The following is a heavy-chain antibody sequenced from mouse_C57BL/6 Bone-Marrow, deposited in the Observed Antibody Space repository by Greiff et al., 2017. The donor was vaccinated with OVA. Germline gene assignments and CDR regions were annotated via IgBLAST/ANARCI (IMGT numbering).Heavy chain of an antibody. J-gene: IGHJ2*01. D-gene: IGHD4-1*01. CDR2: IDPSDSYT. CDR1: GYTFTSYW. Sequence: VQLQQPGAELVKPGASVKLSCKASGYTFTSYWMQWVKQRPGQGLEWIGEIDPSDSYTTYNQKFKGKATLTVDTSSSTAYMQLSSLTSEDSAVYYCARRGELGRRDYWGQGTTLTVSS. CDR3: ARRGELGRRDY. V-gene: IGHV1-50*01.